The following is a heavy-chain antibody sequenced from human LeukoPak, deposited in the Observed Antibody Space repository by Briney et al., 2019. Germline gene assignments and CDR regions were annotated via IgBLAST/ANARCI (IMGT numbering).Heavy chain of an antibody. CDR2: IYYSGST. V-gene: IGHV4-59*01. Sequence: SETLSLTCTVSGGSISSYYWSWIRQPPGKGLEWIGYIYYSGSTNYNPSLKSRVTISVDTSKNQFSLKLSSVTAADTAVYYCARDLTSCSSTSCNGNWFDPWGQGTLVTVSS. CDR3: ARDLTSCSSTSCNGNWFDP. D-gene: IGHD2-2*01. J-gene: IGHJ5*02. CDR1: GGSISSYY.